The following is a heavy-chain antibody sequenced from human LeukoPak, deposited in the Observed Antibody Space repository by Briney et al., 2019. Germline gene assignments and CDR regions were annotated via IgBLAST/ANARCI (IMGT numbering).Heavy chain of an antibody. J-gene: IGHJ3*02. CDR3: ANRAAALGGAFDI. V-gene: IGHV3-23*01. Sequence: QSGGSLRLSCAASGFTFSSYAMSWVRQAPGKGLEWVSAISGSGGSTYYADSVKGRFTISRDNSKNTLYLQMNSLRAEDTAVYYCANRAAALGGAFDIWGQGTMVTVSS. CDR1: GFTFSSYA. D-gene: IGHD6-13*01. CDR2: ISGSGGST.